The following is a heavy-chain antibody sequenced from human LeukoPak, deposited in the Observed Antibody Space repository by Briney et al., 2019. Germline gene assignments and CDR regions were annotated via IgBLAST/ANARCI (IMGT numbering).Heavy chain of an antibody. CDR1: GFTFGGYA. D-gene: IGHD1-14*01. Sequence: GGSLRLSCVASGFTFGGYAMSWVRQAPGKGLEWVSSISAGSEDSYYADSVKGRFTISRDNSQSTLYLQVNSLRADDTAVYYCARTIAQYSNTWLYYYYGLDVWGQGTTVTVSS. V-gene: IGHV3-23*01. CDR3: ARTIAQYSNTWLYYYYGLDV. J-gene: IGHJ6*02. CDR2: ISAGSEDS.